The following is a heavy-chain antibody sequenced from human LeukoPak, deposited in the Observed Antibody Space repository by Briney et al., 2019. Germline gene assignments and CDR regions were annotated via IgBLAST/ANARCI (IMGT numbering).Heavy chain of an antibody. Sequence: GGSLRLSCAASGFTFSSYSMNWVRQAPGKGLEWVSSISSSSSYIYYADSVKGRFTISRDNAKNSLYLQMNSLRAEDTAVYYCARRMYYYGSDNWFDSWGQGTLVTVSS. CDR3: ARRMYYYGSDNWFDS. D-gene: IGHD3-10*01. J-gene: IGHJ5*01. CDR2: ISSSSSYI. V-gene: IGHV3-21*01. CDR1: GFTFSSYS.